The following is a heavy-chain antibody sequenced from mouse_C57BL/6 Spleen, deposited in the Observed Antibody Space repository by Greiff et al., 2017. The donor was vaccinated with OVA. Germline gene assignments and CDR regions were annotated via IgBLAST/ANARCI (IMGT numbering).Heavy chain of an antibody. V-gene: IGHV1-22*01. CDR1: GYTFTDYN. Sequence: EVKLVESGPELVKPGASVKMSCKASGYTFTDYNMHWVKQSHGKSLEWIGYINPNNGGTSYNQKFKGKATLTVNKSSSTAYMELRSLTSEDSAVYYCARRRDIGYGYDDGFDYWGQGTTLTVSS. CDR2: INPNNGGT. J-gene: IGHJ2*01. CDR3: ARRRDIGYGYDDGFDY. D-gene: IGHD2-2*01.